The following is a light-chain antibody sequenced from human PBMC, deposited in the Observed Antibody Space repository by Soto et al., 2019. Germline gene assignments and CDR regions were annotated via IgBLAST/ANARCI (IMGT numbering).Light chain of an antibody. Sequence: DIVLTQSPGTLSLSPGERATLSCRASQSVGRSYLAWYQQKPGQSPRLLIYDTSFRATGIPTRFSGSGSGTGFSLTISSLEPEDFAIYYCQQRSNWPLTFGGGTKVDIK. CDR1: QSVGRSY. CDR2: DTS. J-gene: IGKJ4*01. CDR3: QQRSNWPLT. V-gene: IGKV3D-20*02.